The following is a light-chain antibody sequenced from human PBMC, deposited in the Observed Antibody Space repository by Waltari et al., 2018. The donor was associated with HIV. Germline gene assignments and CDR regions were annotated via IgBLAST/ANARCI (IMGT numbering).Light chain of an antibody. Sequence: QSALTQPASESGSPGQSITISCTGTSSDVGGYNLVSRYQQHPGKAPKLMIYEVSKRPSGVSNRFSGSKSGNTASLTISGLQAEDEADYYCCAYAGSTTYVIFGGGTKLTVL. V-gene: IGLV2-23*02. J-gene: IGLJ2*01. CDR2: EVS. CDR3: CAYAGSTTYVI. CDR1: SSDVGGYNL.